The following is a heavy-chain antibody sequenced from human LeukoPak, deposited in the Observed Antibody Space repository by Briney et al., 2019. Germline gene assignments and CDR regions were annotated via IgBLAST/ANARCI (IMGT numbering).Heavy chain of an antibody. CDR1: GFTFSSYE. J-gene: IGHJ4*02. CDR2: ISSSGSTI. CDR3: ARELPPPYYDFWSGYYFDY. D-gene: IGHD3-3*01. Sequence: GGSLRLSCAASGFTFSSYEMNWVRQAPGKGLEWVSYISSSGSTIYYVDSVKGRFTISRDNAKNSLYLQMNSLRAEDTAVYYCARELPPPYYDFWSGYYFDYWGQGTLVTVSS. V-gene: IGHV3-48*03.